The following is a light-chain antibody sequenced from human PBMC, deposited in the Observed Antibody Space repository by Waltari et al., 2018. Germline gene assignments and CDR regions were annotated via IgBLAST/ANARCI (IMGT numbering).Light chain of an antibody. J-gene: IGKJ1*01. V-gene: IGKV3-15*01. CDR3: QQYNNWPPWT. Sequence: EIVMTQSPATLSVSPGERATLSCRASQSGSSNLAWYQQTPGQAPRLLIYGASTRATGIPARFSCSGSGTEFTLTISSLQSEDFAVYYCQQYNNWPPWTFGQGTKVEIK. CDR1: QSGSSN. CDR2: GAS.